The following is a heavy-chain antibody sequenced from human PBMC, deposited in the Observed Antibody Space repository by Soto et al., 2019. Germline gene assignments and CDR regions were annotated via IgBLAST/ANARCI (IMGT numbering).Heavy chain of an antibody. Sequence: QVQLKESGPGLVKPSETLSLTCSVSGGYISSDDWSWIRKPPGKGLAWIGYIYYTGSTNYNPSLKSLVTISVDTSKNQFSLNLRSVTAADTAVYYCARARLGVVVVAAREMDVWGQGTTVTVSS. CDR3: ARARLGVVVVAAREMDV. CDR1: GGYISSDD. J-gene: IGHJ6*02. V-gene: IGHV4-59*01. D-gene: IGHD2-15*01. CDR2: IYYTGST.